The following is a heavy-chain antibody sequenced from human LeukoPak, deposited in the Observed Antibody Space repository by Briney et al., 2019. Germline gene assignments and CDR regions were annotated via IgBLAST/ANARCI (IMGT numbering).Heavy chain of an antibody. CDR2: INYSRSSI. J-gene: IGHJ4*02. D-gene: IGHD3-10*01. Sequence: GGSLRLSCAASGFSFSDYYMSWIRQAPGKGLDWVADINYSRSSIYYAASVKGRFTVSRDNAKYSMDLQMNSLRAEDTAVYYCVARRYYGSGSPHWGQGTLVTVSS. CDR1: GFSFSDYY. CDR3: VARRYYGSGSPH. V-gene: IGHV3-11*01.